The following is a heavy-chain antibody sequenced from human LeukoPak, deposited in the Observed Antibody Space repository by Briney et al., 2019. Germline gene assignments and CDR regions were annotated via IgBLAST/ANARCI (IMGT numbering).Heavy chain of an antibody. CDR3: AKGLRLGELSSGFDY. D-gene: IGHD3-16*02. V-gene: IGHV3-23*01. CDR2: INSRET. CDR1: GFTFSDFG. J-gene: IGHJ4*02. Sequence: HPGGSLRLSCAASGFTFSDFGMGWVRQAPGKGLEWVSGINSRETFYADSVKGRFTISRDNSRSTLYLQMNSLRAEDTAVYYCAKGLRLGELSSGFDYWGQGTLVTVSS.